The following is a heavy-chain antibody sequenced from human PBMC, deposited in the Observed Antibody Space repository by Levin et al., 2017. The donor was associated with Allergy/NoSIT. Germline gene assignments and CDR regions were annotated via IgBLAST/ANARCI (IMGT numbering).Heavy chain of an antibody. Sequence: GGSLRLSCTVSGLSFTNVWMTWVRQGPGKGLEWVGRIKSKSDGATADYAAPVKDRFIISRDDSTNTVFLQMNSLKIEDTAVYYCTELMLGGGETPGHWGQGTLVTVSS. J-gene: IGHJ4*02. CDR2: IKSKSDGATA. D-gene: IGHD3-16*01. CDR1: GLSFTNVW. V-gene: IGHV3-15*01. CDR3: TELMLGGGETPGH.